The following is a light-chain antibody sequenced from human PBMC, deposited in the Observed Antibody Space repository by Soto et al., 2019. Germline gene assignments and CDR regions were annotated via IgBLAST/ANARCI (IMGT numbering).Light chain of an antibody. V-gene: IGLV2-14*01. Sequence: QSALTQPASVSGSPGQSITISCTGTSTDVGVSNHVSWYQHHPGKAPKLIIYEVSYRPSGVSNRFSGSKSAYTASLTISGLQAEDEADYYCNSQTTSGIRVFGTGTKLPVL. CDR1: STDVGVSNH. CDR3: NSQTTSGIRV. J-gene: IGLJ1*01. CDR2: EVS.